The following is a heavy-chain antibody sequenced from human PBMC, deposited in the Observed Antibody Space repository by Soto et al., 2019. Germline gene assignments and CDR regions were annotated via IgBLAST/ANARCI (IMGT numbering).Heavy chain of an antibody. D-gene: IGHD4-4*01. CDR3: AKVFIGYSNYDLFDY. CDR1: GGNFGNYA. J-gene: IGHJ4*02. Sequence: PVRPHRLCYAASGGNFGNYAVSWIRQTKGKGLEWVSAISGSGGSTYYADSVKGRFTISRDNSKNTLYLQMNSLRAEDTAVYYCAKVFIGYSNYDLFDYWGQGTLVTVSS. V-gene: IGHV3-23*01. CDR2: ISGSGGST.